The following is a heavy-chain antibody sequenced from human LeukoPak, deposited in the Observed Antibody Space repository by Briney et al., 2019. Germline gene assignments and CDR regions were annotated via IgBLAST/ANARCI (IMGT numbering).Heavy chain of an antibody. V-gene: IGHV1-18*01. CDR3: ARDAMFDYGDYGDFDY. CDR1: GYTFTSYG. CDR2: ISAYNGNT. D-gene: IGHD4-17*01. J-gene: IGHJ4*02. Sequence: ASVKASCKASGYTFTSYGISWVRQAPGQGLEWMGWISAYNGNTNYAQKLQGRVTMTTDTSTSTAYMELRSLGSDDTAVYYCARDAMFDYGDYGDFDYWGQGTLVTVSS.